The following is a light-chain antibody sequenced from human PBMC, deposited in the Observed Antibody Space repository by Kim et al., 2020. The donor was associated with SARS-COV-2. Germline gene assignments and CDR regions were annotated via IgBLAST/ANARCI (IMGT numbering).Light chain of an antibody. Sequence: QSALTQPASVSGSPGQSITVSCTGTTSDIGDYNFVSWYQQYPGKAPQLIISDVNKRPSGVSNRFSGSKSGNTASLTISGLQAEDEADYYCSSYTSSGTLIFGGGTQLTVL. CDR3: SSYTSSGTLI. CDR1: TSDIGDYNF. CDR2: DVN. J-gene: IGLJ2*01. V-gene: IGLV2-14*03.